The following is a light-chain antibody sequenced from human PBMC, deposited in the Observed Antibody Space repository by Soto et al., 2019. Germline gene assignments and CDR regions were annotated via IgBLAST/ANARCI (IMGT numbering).Light chain of an antibody. V-gene: IGLV1-44*01. CDR3: AAWDDSLNGPV. CDR1: SSNIGSNT. Sequence: QSVLTQPPSASGTPGQRVTISCSGSSSNIGSNTVNWYQQLPGTAPKLLIYSNNQRPSGVPDRFSGSKSGTSASLAISGLQSEDEADYYCAAWDDSLNGPVFGTGTKSPP. J-gene: IGLJ1*01. CDR2: SNN.